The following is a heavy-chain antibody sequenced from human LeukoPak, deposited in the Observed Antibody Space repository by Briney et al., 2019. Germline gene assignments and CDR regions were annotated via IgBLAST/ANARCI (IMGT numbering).Heavy chain of an antibody. J-gene: IGHJ6*02. CDR3: AKEHCSSTSCYWGYGMDV. CDR2: ISYDGSNK. V-gene: IGHV3-30*18. Sequence: GRSLRLSCAASGFTFSSYGMHWVRQAPGKGLEWAAVISYDGSNKYYADSVKGRFTISRDNSKNTLYLQMNSLRAEDTAVYYCAKEHCSSTSCYWGYGMDVWGQGTTVTVSS. CDR1: GFTFSSYG. D-gene: IGHD2-2*01.